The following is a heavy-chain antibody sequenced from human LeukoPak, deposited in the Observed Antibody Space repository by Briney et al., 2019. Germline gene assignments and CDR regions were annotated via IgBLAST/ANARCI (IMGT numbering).Heavy chain of an antibody. V-gene: IGHV3-21*01. J-gene: IGHJ4*02. Sequence: GGSLRLSCAASGFTFSTYSMNWVRQAPGKGLEWVSSISSSTSSIYYADSVKDRFTISRDNAKNSLYLQMNSLRAEDTALYYCARGNYDFWSGYSDYWGQGTLVTVSS. CDR1: GFTFSTYS. CDR3: ARGNYDFWSGYSDY. D-gene: IGHD3-3*01. CDR2: ISSSTSSI.